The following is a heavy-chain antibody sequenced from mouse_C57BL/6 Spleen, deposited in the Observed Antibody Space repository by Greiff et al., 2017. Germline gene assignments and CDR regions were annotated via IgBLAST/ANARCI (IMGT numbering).Heavy chain of an antibody. J-gene: IGHJ4*01. Sequence: QVQLQQSGAELARPGASVKLSCKASGYTFTSYGISWVKQRTGQGLEWIGEIYPRSGNTYYNEKFKGKATLTADKSSSTAYMELRSLTSEDSAVYFCASLTTVVPYYAMDYWGQGTSGTVSS. V-gene: IGHV1-81*01. CDR1: GYTFTSYG. D-gene: IGHD1-1*01. CDR3: ASLTTVVPYYAMDY. CDR2: IYPRSGNT.